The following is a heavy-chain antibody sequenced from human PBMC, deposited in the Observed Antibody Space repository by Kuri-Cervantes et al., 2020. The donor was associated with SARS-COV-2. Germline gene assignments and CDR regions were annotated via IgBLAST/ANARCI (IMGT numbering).Heavy chain of an antibody. V-gene: IGHV3-33*08. CDR2: IWYDGSNK. CDR3: ARDLGDILTGYYNGGYYYYGMDV. Sequence: GGSLRLSCAASGFNFSRTDMHWVRQAPGKGLEWVAVIWYDGSNKYYADSVKGRFTISRDNSKNTLYLQMNSLRAEDTAVYYCARDLGDILTGYYNGGYYYYGMDVWGQGTTVTVSS. D-gene: IGHD3-9*01. J-gene: IGHJ6*02. CDR1: GFNFSRTD.